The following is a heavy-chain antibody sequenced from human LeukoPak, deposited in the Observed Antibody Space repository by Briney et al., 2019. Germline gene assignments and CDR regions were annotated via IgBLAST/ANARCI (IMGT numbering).Heavy chain of an antibody. CDR1: GFTFRNYA. D-gene: IGHD4-17*01. CDR3: ARDPVTTWGYFDY. Sequence: GGSLRLSCAASGFTFRNYAIHWVRQAPRKGQEWVAVISSDGTNKNYADSVKGRFTISRDKAKNTVYLQVNSLRSEDTAVYYCARDPVTTWGYFDYWGQGTLVTVSS. V-gene: IGHV3-30-3*01. CDR2: ISSDGTNK. J-gene: IGHJ4*02.